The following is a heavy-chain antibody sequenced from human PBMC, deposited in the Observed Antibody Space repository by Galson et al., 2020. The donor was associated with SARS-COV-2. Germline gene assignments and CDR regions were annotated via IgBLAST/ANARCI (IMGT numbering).Heavy chain of an antibody. CDR1: GFTFSSYW. CDR3: ARDWGAYGSGSYYYYGMDA. CDR2: IKQDGSEK. J-gene: IGHJ6*02. Sequence: GESLKISCAASGFTFSSYWMSWVRQAPGKGLEWVANIKQDGSEKYYVDSVKGRFTISRDNAKNSLYLQMNSLRAEDTAVYYCARDWGAYGSGSYYYYGMDAWGQGTTVTVSS. D-gene: IGHD3-10*01. V-gene: IGHV3-7*01.